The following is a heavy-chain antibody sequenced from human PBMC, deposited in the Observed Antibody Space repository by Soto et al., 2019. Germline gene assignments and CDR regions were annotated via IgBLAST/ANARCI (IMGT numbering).Heavy chain of an antibody. V-gene: IGHV3-11*01. Sequence: QVQLVESGGGLVKPGGSLRLSCAASGFAFSDYYMTWIRRAPGKGLEWLSYVSGGGGPIYYADSLNGRFIVSRDNANNSLYLQMNNLRAEDTAVYYCVGDPASSPVSWRVRFDPWGQGTLVTVS. CDR3: VGDPASSPVSWRVRFDP. CDR1: GFAFSDYY. J-gene: IGHJ5*02. CDR2: VSGGGGPI. D-gene: IGHD6-6*01.